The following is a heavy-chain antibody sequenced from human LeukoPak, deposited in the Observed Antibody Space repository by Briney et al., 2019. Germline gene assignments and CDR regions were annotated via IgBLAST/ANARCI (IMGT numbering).Heavy chain of an antibody. CDR2: IIPIFGTA. CDR1: GGTFSSYA. J-gene: IGHJ4*02. D-gene: IGHD6-13*01. V-gene: IGHV1-69*13. CDR3: ARERQQLDHFDY. Sequence: SVKVSCKASGGTFSSYAISWVRQAPGQGLEWMGGIIPIFGTANYAQRFQGRVTFTADESTSTAYMELSSLRSEDTAVYYCARERQQLDHFDYWGQGTLVTVSS.